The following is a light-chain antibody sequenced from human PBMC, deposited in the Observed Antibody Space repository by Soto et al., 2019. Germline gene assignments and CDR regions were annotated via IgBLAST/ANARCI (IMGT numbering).Light chain of an antibody. CDR3: QQYNKWPPLT. V-gene: IGKV3-15*01. Sequence: EIVMTQSPATLSVSPGERATLSCRASQSLNNNLAWYQQKPGQAPRLLIYGASTRATGIPVRFSGSGSGTEFTLTISSLQSEDFAVYYCQQYNKWPPLTFGGGTKVDIK. J-gene: IGKJ4*01. CDR2: GAS. CDR1: QSLNNN.